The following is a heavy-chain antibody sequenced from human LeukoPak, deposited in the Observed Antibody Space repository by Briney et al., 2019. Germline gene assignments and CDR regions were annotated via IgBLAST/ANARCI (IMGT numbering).Heavy chain of an antibody. CDR2: ISISGSII. Sequence: GGSLRLSCAGSGFTFSSYEMNWVRQAPGKGLEWVSYISISGSIIYYADSVKGRFTISRDNAKNSLYLQMNSLRAEDTAVYYCASPTDLSDYWGQGTLVTVSS. V-gene: IGHV3-48*03. D-gene: IGHD1-14*01. CDR3: ASPTDLSDY. CDR1: GFTFSSYE. J-gene: IGHJ4*02.